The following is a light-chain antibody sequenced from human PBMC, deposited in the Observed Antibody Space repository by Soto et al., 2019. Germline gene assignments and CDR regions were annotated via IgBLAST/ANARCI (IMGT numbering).Light chain of an antibody. CDR1: QTVGSR. CDR3: QQRNTWPLT. V-gene: IGKV3-11*01. Sequence: EIVLTQSPATLSLSPGERVTLSCRASQTVGSRLLWYQQKPGQAPRLLIYDASNRATGIPARFSGSGSGTDFTLTISGLEPEDSAVYYCQQRNTWPLTFGGGTKVEIK. CDR2: DAS. J-gene: IGKJ4*01.